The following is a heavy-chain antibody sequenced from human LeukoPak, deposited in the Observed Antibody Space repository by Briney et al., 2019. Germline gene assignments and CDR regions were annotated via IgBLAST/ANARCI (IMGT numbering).Heavy chain of an antibody. V-gene: IGHV1-18*01. CDR2: ISAYNGNT. J-gene: IGHJ4*02. Sequence: EASVKVSCKASGYTFTSYGISWVRQAPGQGLEWMGWISAYNGNTNYAQKLQGRVTITTDTSTSTAYMELRSLRSDDTAVYYCARVPYDFWSGDFDYWGQGTLVTVSS. CDR1: GYTFTSYG. CDR3: ARVPYDFWSGDFDY. D-gene: IGHD3-3*01.